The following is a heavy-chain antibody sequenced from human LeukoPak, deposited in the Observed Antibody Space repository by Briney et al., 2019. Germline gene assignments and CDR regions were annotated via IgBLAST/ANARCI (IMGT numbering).Heavy chain of an antibody. V-gene: IGHV3-74*01. CDR2: TNTDGSNT. CDR3: AREVAHSSGWYYFDY. Sequence: GGSLRLFCAASGFTFSSYWVHWIRQAPGKGLVWVSRTNTDGSNTPYADSVKGRFTISRDNAKNTLYLEMNSLRAEDTAVYYCAREVAHSSGWYYFDYWGQGALVTVSS. J-gene: IGHJ4*02. CDR1: GFTFSSYW. D-gene: IGHD6-19*01.